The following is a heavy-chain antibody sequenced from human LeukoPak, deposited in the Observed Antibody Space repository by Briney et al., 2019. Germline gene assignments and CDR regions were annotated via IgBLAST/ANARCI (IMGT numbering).Heavy chain of an antibody. CDR3: VKDSTALGYCSGGRCPHFDY. Sequence: PGGSLRLSCSASGFTFSNYAMHWVRQVPGKGLEYVSGISGNGGSTYYADSMKGRFTTSRDNSKNTLFLQMSSLRVEDSAVYYCVKDSTALGYCSGGRCPHFDYWGQGTVVTVSS. J-gene: IGHJ4*02. CDR1: GFTFSNYA. V-gene: IGHV3-64D*09. D-gene: IGHD2-15*01. CDR2: ISGNGGST.